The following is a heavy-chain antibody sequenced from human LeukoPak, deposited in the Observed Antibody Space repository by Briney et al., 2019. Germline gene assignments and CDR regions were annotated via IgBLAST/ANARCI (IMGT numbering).Heavy chain of an antibody. J-gene: IGHJ6*03. V-gene: IGHV4-39*07. D-gene: IGHD1-26*01. CDR2: IYYSGST. Sequence: PSETLSLTCTVSGGSISSSSYYWGWIRQPPGKGLEWIGSIYYSGSTYYNPSLKSRATISVDTSKNQFSLKLSSVTAADTAVYYCARGFEWEPPYMDVWGKGTTVTVSS. CDR1: GGSISSSSYY. CDR3: ARGFEWEPPYMDV.